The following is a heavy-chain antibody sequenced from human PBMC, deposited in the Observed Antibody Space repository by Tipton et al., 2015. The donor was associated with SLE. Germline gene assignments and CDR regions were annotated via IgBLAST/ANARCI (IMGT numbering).Heavy chain of an antibody. Sequence: TLSLTCTVSGGSISSYYWSWIRQPPGKGLEWIGYIYYSGSTNYNPSLKSRVTISVDTSKNQFSLKLSSVTAADTAVYYCARGYCSGGSCRGGYNWFDPWGQGTLVTVSS. V-gene: IGHV4-59*08. CDR1: GGSISSYY. CDR3: ARGYCSGGSCRGGYNWFDP. D-gene: IGHD2-15*01. J-gene: IGHJ5*02. CDR2: IYYSGST.